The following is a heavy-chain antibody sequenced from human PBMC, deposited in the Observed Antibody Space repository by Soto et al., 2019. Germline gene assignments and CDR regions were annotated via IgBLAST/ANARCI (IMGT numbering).Heavy chain of an antibody. J-gene: IGHJ6*02. D-gene: IGHD2-2*02. CDR1: GFTVSSKY. Sequence: EVQVVESGGGLIQPGGSLRLSCAASGFTVSSKYMTWVRQAPGKGPEWVSVIYSGGSTYYADSVKGRFTISRDNSKNTLYLQMNSLRAEDTAVYYCARDNLCTSTNCYSHYFYGMDVWGQGTTVTVSS. CDR3: ARDNLCTSTNCYSHYFYGMDV. V-gene: IGHV3-53*01. CDR2: IYSGGST.